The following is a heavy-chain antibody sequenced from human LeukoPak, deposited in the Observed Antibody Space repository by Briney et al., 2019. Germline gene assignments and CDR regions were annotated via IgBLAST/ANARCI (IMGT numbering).Heavy chain of an antibody. CDR3: ARGYDSSGYYPG. Sequence: ASVKVSCKASGYTFTGYYMHWVRQAPGQGLEWMGWINPNSGGTNYAQRFQGRVTMTRDTSISTAYMELSRLRSDDTAVYYCARGYDSSGYYPGWGQGTLVTVSS. D-gene: IGHD3-22*01. V-gene: IGHV1-2*02. J-gene: IGHJ4*02. CDR1: GYTFTGYY. CDR2: INPNSGGT.